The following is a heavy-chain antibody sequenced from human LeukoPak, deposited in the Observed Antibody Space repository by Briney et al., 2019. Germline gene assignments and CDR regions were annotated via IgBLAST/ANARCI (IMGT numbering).Heavy chain of an antibody. CDR1: GGSISSYY. CDR3: ARAVPDCSSTSCYVSSSGYYYYGMDV. Sequence: SETLSLTCTVSGGSISSYYWSWIRQPPGKGLEWIGYIYYSGSTNYNPSLKSRVTISVDTSKNQCSLKLSSVTAADTAVYYCARAVPDCSSTSCYVSSSGYYYYGMDVWGQGTTVTVSS. V-gene: IGHV4-59*01. J-gene: IGHJ6*02. CDR2: IYYSGST. D-gene: IGHD2-2*01.